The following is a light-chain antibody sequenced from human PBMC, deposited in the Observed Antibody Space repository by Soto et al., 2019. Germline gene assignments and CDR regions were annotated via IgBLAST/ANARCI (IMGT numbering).Light chain of an antibody. J-gene: IGKJ2*01. CDR1: QSVSSSY. Sequence: EIVLTQSPGTLSLSPGERDTLSCRASQSVSSSYLAWYQQKPGQAPRLLIYGASSRATGIPDRFSGSGSGTDFTLTISRLEPEEFAVYYCQQYGSSPYTFGQGTKLEIK. V-gene: IGKV3-20*01. CDR2: GAS. CDR3: QQYGSSPYT.